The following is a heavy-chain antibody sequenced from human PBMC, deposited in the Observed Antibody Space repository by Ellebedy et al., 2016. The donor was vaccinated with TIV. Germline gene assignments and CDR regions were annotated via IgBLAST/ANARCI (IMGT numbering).Heavy chain of an antibody. V-gene: IGHV4-39*01. CDR2: IFYSGNT. CDR3: ARHTGVSNVWDY. D-gene: IGHD3-16*01. J-gene: IGHJ4*02. CDR1: GGSISTTGYY. Sequence: MPSETLSLTCTVSGGSISTTGYYWGWIRQPPGKGLEWHGSIFYSGNTYYNSSLKSRVPVSADTSKNQFSLSLSSVTAADTSVYYFARHTGVSNVWDYWGQGALVTVSS.